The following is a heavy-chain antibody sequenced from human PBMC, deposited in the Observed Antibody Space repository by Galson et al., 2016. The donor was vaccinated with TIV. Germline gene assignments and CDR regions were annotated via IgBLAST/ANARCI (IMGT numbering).Heavy chain of an antibody. J-gene: IGHJ6*03. CDR2: IIAIFGTA. CDR1: GGIFRSNA. Sequence: SVKVSCKASGGIFRSNAINWVRQAPGQGLEWMGGIIAIFGTANYAQKFQGRVSSTADESTSTAYLGLTSLRSDDTAVYYCAGSPHYSASYMYVWGKGTTVTVSS. D-gene: IGHD2-15*01. V-gene: IGHV1-69*13. CDR3: AGSPHYSASYMYV.